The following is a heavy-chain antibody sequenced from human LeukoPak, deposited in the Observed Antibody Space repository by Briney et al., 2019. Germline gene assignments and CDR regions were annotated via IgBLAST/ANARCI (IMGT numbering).Heavy chain of an antibody. CDR2: INPSGGST. D-gene: IGHD2-2*01. CDR1: GYTFTSYY. V-gene: IGHV1-46*03. J-gene: IGHJ4*02. CDR3: AGGIVVVPAARRGGYSYGWVDY. Sequence: ASVKVSCKASGYTFTSYYMHWVRQAPGQGLEWMGIINPSGGSTSYAQKFQGRVTMTRDTSTSTVYMELSSLRSEDTAVYYCAGGIVVVPAARRGGYSYGWVDYWGQGTLVTVSS.